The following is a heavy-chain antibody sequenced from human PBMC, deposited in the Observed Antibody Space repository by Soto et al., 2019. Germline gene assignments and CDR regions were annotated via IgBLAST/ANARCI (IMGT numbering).Heavy chain of an antibody. Sequence: GGSLRLSCAASGFTFSSYGMHWVRQAPGKGLEWVAVISYDGSNKYYADSVKGRFTISRDNSKNTLYLQMNSLRAEDTAVYYCAKCRSPAAMPDEGEYFDYWGQGTLVTVSS. CDR3: AKCRSPAAMPDEGEYFDY. CDR1: GFTFSSYG. D-gene: IGHD2-2*01. CDR2: ISYDGSNK. V-gene: IGHV3-30*18. J-gene: IGHJ4*02.